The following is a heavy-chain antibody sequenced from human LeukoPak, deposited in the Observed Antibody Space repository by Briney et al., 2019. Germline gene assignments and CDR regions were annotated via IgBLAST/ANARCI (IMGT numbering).Heavy chain of an antibody. Sequence: GESLKISCKGSGYSFATYWIGWVRQMPGKGLEWMGIIYPSDSDTRYSPSFQGHVTISADKSISTAYLQWSSLKASDTAMYYCARHFRSGYYYDSSGPDDAFDIWGQGTMVTVSS. D-gene: IGHD3-22*01. CDR1: GYSFATYW. CDR2: IYPSDSDT. V-gene: IGHV5-51*01. J-gene: IGHJ3*02. CDR3: ARHFRSGYYYDSSGPDDAFDI.